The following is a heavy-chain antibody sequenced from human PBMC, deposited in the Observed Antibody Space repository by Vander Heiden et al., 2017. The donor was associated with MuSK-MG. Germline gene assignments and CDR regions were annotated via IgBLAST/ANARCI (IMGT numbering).Heavy chain of an antibody. D-gene: IGHD4-17*01. CDR2: THPGDSDT. Sequence: EVQLVQSGAEVKQPGESLQISCTGSGFSFNNYWIGWVRQRPEKGLEWMAITHPGDSDTRYSPSVQGQVTISADESISTAYLQWSSLQASDTAFYYCVIQDYGGHWGHWGRGTRVTVSS. CDR1: GFSFNNYW. J-gene: IGHJ4*02. V-gene: IGHV5-51*01. CDR3: VIQDYGGHWGH.